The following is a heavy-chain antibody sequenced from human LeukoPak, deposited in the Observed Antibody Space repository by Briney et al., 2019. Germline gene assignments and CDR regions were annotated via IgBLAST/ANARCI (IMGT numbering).Heavy chain of an antibody. CDR1: GYTFTGYY. J-gene: IGHJ6*03. CDR2: INPNSGGT. Sequence: GASVKVSCKASGYTFTGYYMHWVRQAPGQGLEWMGWINPNSGGTNYAQKFQGRVTMTRDTSISTAYMELSRLRSDDTAVYYCARDQDTAMENYYYYMDVWGKGTTVTVSS. V-gene: IGHV1-2*02. D-gene: IGHD5-18*01. CDR3: ARDQDTAMENYYYYMDV.